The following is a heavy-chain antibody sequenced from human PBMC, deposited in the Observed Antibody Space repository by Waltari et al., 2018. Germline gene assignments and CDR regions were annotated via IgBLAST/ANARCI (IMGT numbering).Heavy chain of an antibody. Sequence: QVQLVQSGAEVKKPGSSVKVSCKASGGTFSSYAISWVRQAPGQGLEWMGGIIPILGIANYAQKFQGRVTITADESTSTAYMELSSLRSEDTAVYYCARDLRGWPRSGGSCYSGQCDAFDIWGQGTMVTVSS. CDR3: ARDLRGWPRSGGSCYSGQCDAFDI. V-gene: IGHV1-69*04. J-gene: IGHJ3*02. CDR2: IIPILGIA. CDR1: GGTFSSYA. D-gene: IGHD2-15*01.